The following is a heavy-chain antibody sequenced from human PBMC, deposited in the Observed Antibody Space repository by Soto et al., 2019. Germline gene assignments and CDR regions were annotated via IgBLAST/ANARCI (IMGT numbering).Heavy chain of an antibody. CDR2: ISDTGGGT. CDR3: ARSSSSWPHY. J-gene: IGHJ4*02. D-gene: IGHD2-2*01. CDR1: GLTFTAHA. V-gene: IGHV3-23*01. Sequence: PGGSLRLSCATSGLTFTAHAMSGVRQASGKGLEWVSGISDTGGGTYYADSVKGRFTISSDTSKNTLYLQMDSLRAEDTAVYYCARSSSSWPHYWGQGT.